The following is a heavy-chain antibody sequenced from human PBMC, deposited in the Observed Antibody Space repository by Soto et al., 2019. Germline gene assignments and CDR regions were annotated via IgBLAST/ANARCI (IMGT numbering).Heavy chain of an antibody. V-gene: IGHV3-48*01. D-gene: IGHD3-10*01. CDR2: ISSSSSTI. CDR3: ERDYYGSVPHPGY. CDR1: GLTFSSYS. J-gene: IGHJ4*02. Sequence: PGWALRLSCAPSGLTFSSYSMNWVRQAPGKGLERGSYISSSSSTIYYADAVKGRFTISRYNPKVSVYLRSRSQRAGAEAGHYGERDYYGSVPHPGYSGQRTLLTFHS.